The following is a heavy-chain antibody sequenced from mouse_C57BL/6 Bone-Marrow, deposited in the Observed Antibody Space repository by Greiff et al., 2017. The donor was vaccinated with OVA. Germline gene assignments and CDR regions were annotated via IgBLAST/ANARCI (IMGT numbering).Heavy chain of an antibody. D-gene: IGHD2-3*01. CDR2: ISYDGSN. J-gene: IGHJ3*01. V-gene: IGHV3-6*01. CDR3: ARAYYGYYRFAY. Sequence: VQLQHSGPGLVKPSQSLSLTCSVTGYSITSGYYWNWIRQFPGNKLEWMGYISYDGSNNYNPSLKNRISITRDTSNNRFFLKLNSVTTEDTATYYCARAYYGYYRFAYWGQGTLVTVSA. CDR1: GYSITSGYY.